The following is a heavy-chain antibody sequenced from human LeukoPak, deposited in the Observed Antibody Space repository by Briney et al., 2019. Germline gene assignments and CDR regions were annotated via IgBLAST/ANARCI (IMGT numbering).Heavy chain of an antibody. CDR2: IYHSGST. V-gene: IGHV4-59*01. CDR1: GGSISTYY. J-gene: IGHJ4*02. Sequence: SETLSLTCTVSGGSISTYYWSWIRQPPGKGLEWIGYIYHSGSTKYNPSLKSRVTISVDTSKNQFSLKLSSVTAADTAVYYCARLKHDYVSGSYYFDEWGQGTLVTVSS. D-gene: IGHD3-10*01. CDR3: ARLKHDYVSGSYYFDE.